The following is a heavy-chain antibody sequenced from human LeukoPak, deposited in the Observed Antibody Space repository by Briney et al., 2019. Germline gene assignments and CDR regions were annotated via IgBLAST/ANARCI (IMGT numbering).Heavy chain of an antibody. CDR2: ISSSSSYI. Sequence: GGSLRLSCAPSGFTFSSYSMNWVRQAPGKGLEWVSSISSSSSYIYYADSVKGRFAISRDNSKNSLYLQMNSLRAEDTALYYCAKDNDGTIDYWGQGTLVTVSS. CDR3: AKDNDGTIDY. D-gene: IGHD2-8*01. CDR1: GFTFSSYS. J-gene: IGHJ4*02. V-gene: IGHV3-21*04.